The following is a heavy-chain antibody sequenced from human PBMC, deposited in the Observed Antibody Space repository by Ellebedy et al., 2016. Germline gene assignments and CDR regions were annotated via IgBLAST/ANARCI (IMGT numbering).Heavy chain of an antibody. CDR2: INHSGST. D-gene: IGHD6-13*01. Sequence: GSLRLXXAVYGGSFSGYYWSWIRQPPGKGLEWIGEINHSGSTNYNPSLKSRVTISVDTSKNQFSLKLSSVTAADTAVYYCASAPSSIAAAGTLDYWGQGTLVTVSS. CDR1: GGSFSGYY. V-gene: IGHV4-34*01. J-gene: IGHJ4*02. CDR3: ASAPSSIAAAGTLDY.